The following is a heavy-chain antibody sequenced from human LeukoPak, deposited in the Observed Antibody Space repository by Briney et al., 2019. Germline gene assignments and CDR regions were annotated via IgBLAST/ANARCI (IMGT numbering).Heavy chain of an antibody. V-gene: IGHV7-4-1*02. CDR1: GYTFSNYG. D-gene: IGHD2-15*01. Sequence: ASVKVSCKASGYTFSNYGMNWVRQAPGQGLEWMGWINTNSGNPTYAQGFTGRFVFSLDTSVNTAYLQIRRLKAEDTAIYYRARGSVVVAGAYYYMDVWGKGTTVTVSS. CDR2: INTNSGNP. J-gene: IGHJ6*03. CDR3: ARGSVVVAGAYYYMDV.